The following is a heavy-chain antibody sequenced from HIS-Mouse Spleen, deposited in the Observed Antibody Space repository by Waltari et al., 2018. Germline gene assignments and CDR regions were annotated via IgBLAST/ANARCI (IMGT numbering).Heavy chain of an antibody. Sequence: QVQLVQSGAEVKKPGASVKVSCKASGYTFTGYYMHWVRQAPGQGLEWMGWINPKSGGTNYAQKLQGRVTMTRETSISTAYMELSRLRSDDTAVYYCARGSGRWELLLPNWFDPWGQGTLVTVSS. CDR1: GYTFTGYY. CDR3: ARGSGRWELLLPNWFDP. CDR2: INPKSGGT. D-gene: IGHD1-26*01. V-gene: IGHV1-2*02. J-gene: IGHJ5*02.